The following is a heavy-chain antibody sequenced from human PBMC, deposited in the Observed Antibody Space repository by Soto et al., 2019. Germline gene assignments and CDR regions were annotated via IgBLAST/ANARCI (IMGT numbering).Heavy chain of an antibody. V-gene: IGHV1-69*08. CDR2: IIPILGIA. J-gene: IGHJ4*02. CDR3: ARDGYSSTPFDY. D-gene: IGHD6-13*01. CDR1: GGTFSSYT. Sequence: QVQLVQSGAEVKKPGSSVKVSCKASGGTFSSYTISWVRQAPGQGLKWMGRIIPILGIANYAQKFQGRVTITADKSTSTAYMELSSLRSEDTAVYYCARDGYSSTPFDYWGQGTLVTVSS.